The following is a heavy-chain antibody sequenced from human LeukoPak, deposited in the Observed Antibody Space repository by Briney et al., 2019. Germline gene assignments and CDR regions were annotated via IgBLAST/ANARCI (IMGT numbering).Heavy chain of an antibody. CDR1: GGSISSSSYY. Sequence: SETLSLTCTVPGGSISSSSYYWGWIRQPPGKGLEWIGSIYYSGSTNYNPSLKSRVTISVDTSKNQFSLKLSSVTAADTAVYFCARGPYSYDSSGAFDIWGQGTMVTVSS. D-gene: IGHD3-22*01. CDR2: IYYSGST. J-gene: IGHJ3*02. V-gene: IGHV4-39*07. CDR3: ARGPYSYDSSGAFDI.